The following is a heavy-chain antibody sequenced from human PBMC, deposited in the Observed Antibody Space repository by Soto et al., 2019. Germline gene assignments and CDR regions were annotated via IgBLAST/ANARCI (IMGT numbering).Heavy chain of an antibody. D-gene: IGHD2-2*01. Sequence: QVQLVQSGAEVKKPGSSVKVSCKASGGTFGSYAISWVRQAPGQGLEWMGGIIPITATANYAQKFQGRVTITANKSTSRASMQLSSLRSEDTAVYYCARSQGSSTSLEIYYYYYYGMDVWGQGTTVTVSS. J-gene: IGHJ6*02. CDR1: GGTFGSYA. CDR2: IIPITATA. CDR3: ARSQGSSTSLEIYYYYYYGMDV. V-gene: IGHV1-69*06.